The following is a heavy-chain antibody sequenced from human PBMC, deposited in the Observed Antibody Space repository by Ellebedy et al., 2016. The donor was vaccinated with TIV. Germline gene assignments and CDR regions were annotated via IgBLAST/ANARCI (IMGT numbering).Heavy chain of an antibody. V-gene: IGHV4-4*07. CDR3: ARDRRGRHGNNYYYGMDV. D-gene: IGHD3-16*01. CDR2: IYTSGST. CDR1: GGSISSYY. Sequence: SETLSLTXTVSGGSISSYYWSWIRQPAGKGLEWIGRIYTSGSTNYNPSLKSRVTISVDTSKNQFSLRLSSVTAADTAVYYCARDRRGRHGNNYYYGMDVWGQGTTVTLSS. J-gene: IGHJ6*02.